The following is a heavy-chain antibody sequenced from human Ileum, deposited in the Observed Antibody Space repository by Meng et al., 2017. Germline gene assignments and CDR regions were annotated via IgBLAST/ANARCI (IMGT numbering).Heavy chain of an antibody. CDR1: GFTFDDYA. Sequence: GGSLRLSCAASGFTFDDYAMHWVRQAPGKGLEWVSLISWNGDSAYYADSVKGRFTISRDNSKNFLFLQMNSLRPEDTALYFCAKGGLTPRAQYLPHWGQGTLVTVSS. J-gene: IGHJ1*01. CDR2: ISWNGDSA. CDR3: AKGGLTPRAQYLPH. V-gene: IGHV3-43D*03.